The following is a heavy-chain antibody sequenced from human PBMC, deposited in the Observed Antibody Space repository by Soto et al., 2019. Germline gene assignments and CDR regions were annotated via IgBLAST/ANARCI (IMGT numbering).Heavy chain of an antibody. CDR2: IRSKANSYAT. CDR3: FIWFGELLIGMDV. V-gene: IGHV3-73*01. CDR1: GFTFSGSA. Sequence: GGSLRLSCAASGFTFSGSAMHWVRQASGKGLEWVGRIRSKANSYATAYAASVKGRFTISRDDSKNTAYLQMNSLKTEDTAVYYCFIWFGELLIGMDVWGQGTTVTVSS. J-gene: IGHJ6*02. D-gene: IGHD3-10*01.